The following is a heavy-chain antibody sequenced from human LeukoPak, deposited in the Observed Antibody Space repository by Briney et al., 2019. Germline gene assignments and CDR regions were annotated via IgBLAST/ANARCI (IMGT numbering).Heavy chain of an antibody. Sequence: SETLSLKCTVSARSICSSSYYRPSIGQPPGKVLELIAYICYRGSTNYNPSLKSRATISVDTTKNQFSLMLSSVTAADTAVYCSTRRGSGGRYFDIWGQGTMVTVSS. CDR3: TRRGSGGRYFDI. V-gene: IGHV4-61*01. D-gene: IGHD2-15*01. J-gene: IGHJ3*02. CDR2: ICYRGST. CDR1: ARSICSSSYY.